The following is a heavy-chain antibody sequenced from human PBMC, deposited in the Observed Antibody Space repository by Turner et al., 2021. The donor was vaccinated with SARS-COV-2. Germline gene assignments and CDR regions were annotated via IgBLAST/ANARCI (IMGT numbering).Heavy chain of an antibody. V-gene: IGHV3-23*01. CDR1: GFTFSSYA. D-gene: IGHD3-22*01. CDR3: AKGERIIMIVVVQLFDY. J-gene: IGHJ4*02. Sequence: EVQLLESGGGLVQPGGSLRLSCAASGFTFSSYAISWVRQAPGKGLEWVSAISGSGGSTYYADSVKGRFTISRDNSKNTLYLQMNSLRAEDTAVYYCAKGERIIMIVVVQLFDYWGQGTLVTVSS. CDR2: ISGSGGST.